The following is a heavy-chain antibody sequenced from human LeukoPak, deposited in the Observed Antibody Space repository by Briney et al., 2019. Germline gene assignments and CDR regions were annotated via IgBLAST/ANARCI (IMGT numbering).Heavy chain of an antibody. V-gene: IGHV3-33*01. CDR1: GFTLSSYG. CDR3: ARDNYYDSRGYYPYDAFDI. Sequence: PGGSLRLSCAPSGFTLSSYGMHGVRQAPDKGLEGVADIWYDGSNKYYADSVKGRFTISRDNSKNTLYLQMNSLRAEDTAVYYCARDNYYDSRGYYPYDAFDIWGEGTMVTVSS. D-gene: IGHD3-22*01. CDR2: IWYDGSNK. J-gene: IGHJ3*02.